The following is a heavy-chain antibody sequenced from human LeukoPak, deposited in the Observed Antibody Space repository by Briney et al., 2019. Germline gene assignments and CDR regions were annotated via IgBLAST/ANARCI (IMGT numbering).Heavy chain of an antibody. CDR1: GGSISSSSYY. CDR3: ARELAGTTVED. J-gene: IGHJ4*02. Sequence: PSETLSLTCTVSGGSISSSSYYWGWIRQPPGKGLEWIGSMYYSGSTYYNPSLKSRVTISVDTSKNQFSLKLTSVTAADTAVYYCARELAGTTVEDWGQGTLVTVSS. CDR2: MYYSGST. V-gene: IGHV4-39*07. D-gene: IGHD1-1*01.